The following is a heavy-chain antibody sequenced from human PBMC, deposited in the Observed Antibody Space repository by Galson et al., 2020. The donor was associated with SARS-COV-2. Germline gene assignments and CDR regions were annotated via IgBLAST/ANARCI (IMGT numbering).Heavy chain of an antibody. Sequence: SATLYITCAVYGGSFSGYYWSWIRQPPGKGLEWIGEINHSGSTNYNPSLKSRVTISVDTSKNQFSLKLSSVTAADTAVYYCARGVRASEQWLSPPTYYWGQGTLVTVSS. CDR3: ARGVRASEQWLSPPTYY. CDR2: INHSGST. V-gene: IGHV4-34*01. D-gene: IGHD6-19*01. CDR1: GGSFSGYY. J-gene: IGHJ4*02.